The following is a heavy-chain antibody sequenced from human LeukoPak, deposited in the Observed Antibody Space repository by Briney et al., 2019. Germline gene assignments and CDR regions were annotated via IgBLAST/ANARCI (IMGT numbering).Heavy chain of an antibody. CDR2: ITGSSTWT. CDR1: GFTFSTYG. CDR3: AIVLVSLWTGYFDL. Sequence: GGSLRLSCEASGFTFSTYGMTWVRQAPGKELEWVSGITGSSTWTYYADSVKGWFTISRDNSNNTLHLQMNSLRAEDTAIYYCAIVLVSLWTGYFDLWGRGTLVTVSS. D-gene: IGHD3/OR15-3a*01. V-gene: IGHV3-23*01. J-gene: IGHJ2*01.